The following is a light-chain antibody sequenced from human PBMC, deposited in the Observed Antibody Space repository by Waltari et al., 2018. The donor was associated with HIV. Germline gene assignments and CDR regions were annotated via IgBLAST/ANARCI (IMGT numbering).Light chain of an antibody. CDR1: QSVSTY. J-gene: IGKJ1*01. CDR2: VAS. V-gene: IGKV1-39*01. CDR3: QQSYSTPWT. Sequence: DIQMTQSPSSLSASVGDRVTISCRASQSVSTYLNWYQLRPGKAPKLLIYVASSLQSGVPSSVSGSGAGTDFTLTISSLHPEDCATYYCQQSYSTPWTFGQGTKVEI.